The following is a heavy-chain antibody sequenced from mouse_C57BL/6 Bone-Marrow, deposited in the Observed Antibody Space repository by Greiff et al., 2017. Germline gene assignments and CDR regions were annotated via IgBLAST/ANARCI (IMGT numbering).Heavy chain of an antibody. CDR3: TFDGYYAFFDY. D-gene: IGHD2-3*01. Sequence: QVQLKQSGAELVRPGASVTLSCKASGYTFTDYEMHWVKQTPVHGLEWIGAIDPETGGTAYNQKFKGKAILTADKSSSTAYMELRSLTSEDSAVYYCTFDGYYAFFDYGGQGTTLTVSS. V-gene: IGHV1-15*01. J-gene: IGHJ2*01. CDR1: GYTFTDYE. CDR2: IDPETGGT.